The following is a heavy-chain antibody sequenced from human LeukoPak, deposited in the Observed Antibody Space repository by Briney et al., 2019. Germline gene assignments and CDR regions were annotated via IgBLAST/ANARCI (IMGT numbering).Heavy chain of an antibody. Sequence: SETLSLTCSDSGGSISSYYWSWIRQPPGKGLEWIGYIYYSGSTNYNPSLKSRVTISVDTSKNQFSLKLSSVTAADTAVYYCARDHGGYSYFDYWGQGTLVTVSS. D-gene: IGHD5-18*01. CDR2: IYYSGST. CDR3: ARDHGGYSYFDY. V-gene: IGHV4-59*01. CDR1: GGSISSYY. J-gene: IGHJ4*02.